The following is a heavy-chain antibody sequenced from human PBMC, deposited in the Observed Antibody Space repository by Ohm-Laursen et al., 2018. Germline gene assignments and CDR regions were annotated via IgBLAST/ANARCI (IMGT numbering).Heavy chain of an antibody. D-gene: IGHD3-10*01. J-gene: IGHJ5*02. CDR3: ARLDYYGLGNWVDP. V-gene: IGHV4-34*01. CDR2: INDSGST. CDR1: GGSFSDYY. Sequence: SDTLSLTCAVYGGSFSDYYWSWIRQPPGKGLEWIGEINDSGSTNYNPSLKSRVTMSVDTSKSQFSLKLNSVTAADTAVYYCARLDYYGLGNWVDPWGQGTLVTVSS.